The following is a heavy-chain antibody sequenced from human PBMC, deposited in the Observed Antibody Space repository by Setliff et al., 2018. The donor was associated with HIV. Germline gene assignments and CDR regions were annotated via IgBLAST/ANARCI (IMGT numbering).Heavy chain of an antibody. CDR3: ARLRINDY. CDR1: AFSFNNYY. J-gene: IGHJ4*02. Sequence: PGGSLRLSCTASAFSFNNYYMTWVRQAPGKGLEWVANINSDGTEKNYADSVRGRFTISRDNSKNSVYLQMNGLRVEDTAVYYCARLRINDYWGQGTPVTVSS. CDR2: INSDGTEK. V-gene: IGHV3-7*01.